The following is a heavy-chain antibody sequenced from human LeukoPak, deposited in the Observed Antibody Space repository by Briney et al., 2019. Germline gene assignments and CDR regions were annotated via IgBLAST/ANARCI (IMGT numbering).Heavy chain of an antibody. CDR3: AKDMAAREMATIGLDY. D-gene: IGHD5-24*01. Sequence: GGSLRLSCAASGFTFSDYYMSWIRQAPGKGLEWVSYISSSGSTIYYADSVKGRFTISRDNAKNSLYLQMNSLRAEDTALYYCAKDMAAREMATIGLDYWGQGTLVTVSS. CDR2: ISSSGSTI. V-gene: IGHV3-11*01. CDR1: GFTFSDYY. J-gene: IGHJ4*02.